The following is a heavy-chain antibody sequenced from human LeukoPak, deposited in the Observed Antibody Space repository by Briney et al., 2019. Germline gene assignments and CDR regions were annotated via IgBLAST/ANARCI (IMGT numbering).Heavy chain of an antibody. CDR1: GFTFSIYA. Sequence: GGSLRLSCAASGFTFSIYAMSWVRQAPGKGLQCVSLISGSDGSTYYTDSVKGRFTISRDNSKNTLYLQMNSLRVDDTAVYYCAKGGRAVVSTFDYWGQGTLVTVSS. J-gene: IGHJ4*02. D-gene: IGHD3-22*01. CDR3: AKGGRAVVSTFDY. CDR2: ISGSDGST. V-gene: IGHV3-23*01.